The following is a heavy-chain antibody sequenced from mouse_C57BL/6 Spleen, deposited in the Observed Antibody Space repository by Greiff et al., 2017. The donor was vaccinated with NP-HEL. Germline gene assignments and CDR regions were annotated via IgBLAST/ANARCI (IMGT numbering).Heavy chain of an antibody. CDR2: IDPSDSYT. J-gene: IGHJ2*01. CDR1: GYTFTSYW. Sequence: VQLQQPGAELVKPGASVKLSCKASGYTFTSYWMQWVKQRPGQGLEWIGEIDPSDSYTNYNQKFKGKATLTVDTSSSTAYMQLSSLTSEDSAVYYCARPSYYYGSSYDYWGQGTTLTVSS. D-gene: IGHD1-1*01. V-gene: IGHV1-50*01. CDR3: ARPSYYYGSSYDY.